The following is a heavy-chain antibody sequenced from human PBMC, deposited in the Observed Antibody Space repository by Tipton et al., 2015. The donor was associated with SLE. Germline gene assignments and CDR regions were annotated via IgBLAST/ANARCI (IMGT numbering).Heavy chain of an antibody. D-gene: IGHD3-22*01. V-gene: IGHV4-4*02. J-gene: IGHJ3*01. CDR3: ARGGDTYFYDGSGYRSDFDV. Sequence: ELEWIGEVFRGGSTNYNPSLKSRVTILVDTSKNQFSLNLRSVTPADTAMYYCARGGDTYFYDGSGYRSDFDVWGPGTMVTVSS. CDR2: VFRGGST.